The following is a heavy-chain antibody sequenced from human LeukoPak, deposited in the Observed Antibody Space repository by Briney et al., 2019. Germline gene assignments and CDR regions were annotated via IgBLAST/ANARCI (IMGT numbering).Heavy chain of an antibody. J-gene: IGHJ6*03. Sequence: GGSLRLSCAASGFTVSSNYMSWVRQAPGKGLEWVSGINWNGGSTGYADSVKGRFTISRDNAKNSLYLQMNSLRAEDTALYYCARSHYGSGSYYNYYYYYMDVWGKGTTVTVSS. V-gene: IGHV3-20*04. CDR3: ARSHYGSGSYYNYYYYYMDV. D-gene: IGHD3-10*01. CDR1: GFTVSSNY. CDR2: INWNGGST.